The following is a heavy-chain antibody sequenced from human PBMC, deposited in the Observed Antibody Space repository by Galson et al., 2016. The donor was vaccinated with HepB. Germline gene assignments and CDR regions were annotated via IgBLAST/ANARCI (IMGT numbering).Heavy chain of an antibody. D-gene: IGHD5-24*01. V-gene: IGHV1-18*01. J-gene: IGHJ6*02. CDR1: GHPLTSHG. CDR3: AREGRKDADNKFYHYGMDV. CDR2: ISVYNGDT. Sequence: SVKVSCKASGHPLTSHGVSWVRQAPGQGLQWMGWISVYNGDTKYAGRFQGRVSMTADASTSTVYLDLRGLRLGDTAVYYCAREGRKDADNKFYHYGMDVWGQGTAVTVSS.